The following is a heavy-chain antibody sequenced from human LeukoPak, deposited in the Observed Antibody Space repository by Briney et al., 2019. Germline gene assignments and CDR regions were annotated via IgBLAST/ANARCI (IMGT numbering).Heavy chain of an antibody. CDR3: ARARIAVAGKHYYYMDV. D-gene: IGHD6-19*01. CDR2: ISAYYGNT. J-gene: IGHJ6*03. Sequence: ASVKVSCKASGYTFTTYAISWVRRAPGQGLEWMGWISAYYGNTNYAQKLQGRVTMTTDTSTSTAYMELRSLRSDDTAVYYCARARIAVAGKHYYYMDVWGKGTTVTVSS. V-gene: IGHV1-18*01. CDR1: GYTFTTYA.